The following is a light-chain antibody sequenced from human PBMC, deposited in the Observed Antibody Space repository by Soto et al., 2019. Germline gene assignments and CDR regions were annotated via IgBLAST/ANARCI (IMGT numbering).Light chain of an antibody. V-gene: IGLV2-14*01. Sequence: QSVLTQPASVSGSPGQSITISCTGSSSDVGGHNYVSWYQHHPGKAPKLMIYEVTKRPSGVSNRFSGSKSGNTASLTIPGLQAEDEADYYCSSYTFTSTLYVFGTGTKVTVL. J-gene: IGLJ1*01. CDR3: SSYTFTSTLYV. CDR1: SSDVGGHNY. CDR2: EVT.